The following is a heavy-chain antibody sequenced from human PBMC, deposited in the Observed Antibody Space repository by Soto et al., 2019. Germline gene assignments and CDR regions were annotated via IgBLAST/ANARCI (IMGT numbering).Heavy chain of an antibody. CDR1: GFTFSSYW. CDR3: ARGEGGQWLVRAITVDY. CDR2: IKQDGSEK. V-gene: IGHV3-7*05. J-gene: IGHJ4*02. Sequence: EVQLVESGGGLVQPGGSLRLSCAASGFTFSSYWMSWVRQAPGKGLEWVANIKQDGSEKYYVDSVKGRFTISRDNAKNSLYLQMNSLRVEDTAVYYCARGEGGQWLVRAITVDYWGQGTLVTVSS. D-gene: IGHD6-19*01.